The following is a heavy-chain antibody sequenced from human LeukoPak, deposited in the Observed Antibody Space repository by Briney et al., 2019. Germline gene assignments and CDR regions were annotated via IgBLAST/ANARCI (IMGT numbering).Heavy chain of an antibody. V-gene: IGHV4-59*01. J-gene: IGHJ6*02. CDR2: MYYSGIT. CDR3: ARYGVYRGMDV. CDR1: GGSISGYY. D-gene: IGHD5-12*01. Sequence: PSETLSLTCTVSGGSISGYYWSWIRQPPGKGLEWIGYMYYSGITSYNPSLKGRVTISVDTSKNQFSLKPSSVTAADTAVYYCARYGVYRGMDVWGQGTTVTVSS.